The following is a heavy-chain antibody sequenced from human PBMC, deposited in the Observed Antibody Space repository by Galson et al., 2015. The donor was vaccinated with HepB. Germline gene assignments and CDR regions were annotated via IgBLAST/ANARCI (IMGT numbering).Heavy chain of an antibody. Sequence: SVKVSCKASGYTFNTYTINWVRQVLGQGLEWMGRINVYSDSTNYAQKFQDRVTMTADTFATTAYLELGSLRPDDTAVYYCARGGMAAIGGPSFDSWGQGTRVTVSS. CDR1: GYTFNTYT. CDR2: INVYSDST. V-gene: IGHV1-18*01. D-gene: IGHD5-24*01. J-gene: IGHJ4*02. CDR3: ARGGMAAIGGPSFDS.